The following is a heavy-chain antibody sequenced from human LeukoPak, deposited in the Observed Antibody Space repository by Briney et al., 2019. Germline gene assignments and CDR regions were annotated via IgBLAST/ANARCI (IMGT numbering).Heavy chain of an antibody. CDR3: VGGTVTRAFDP. D-gene: IGHD4-11*01. Sequence: GGSLRLSCAASGLIFTNAWMHWVRQAPGKGLEWVASIKQDGSEKNYVDSAKGRFTISRDNAKNSLYLQMNSLRAEDTAVYFCVGGTVTRAFDPWGQGTLVTVSS. V-gene: IGHV3-7*01. CDR1: GLIFTNAW. J-gene: IGHJ5*02. CDR2: IKQDGSEK.